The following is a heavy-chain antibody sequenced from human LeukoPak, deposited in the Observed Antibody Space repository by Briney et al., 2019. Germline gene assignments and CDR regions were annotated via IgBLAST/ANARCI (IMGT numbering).Heavy chain of an antibody. D-gene: IGHD1-26*01. CDR1: GFTFSSYS. V-gene: IGHV3-21*01. J-gene: IGHJ4*02. CDR2: ISSSSSYI. CDR3: ARADEWELPYDY. Sequence: GGSLRLSCAASGFTFSSYSMNWVRQAPGKGLEWVSSISSSSSYIYYADSVKGRFTISRDNAKNSLYLQMNSLRAEDTAVYHCARADEWELPYDYWGQGTLVTVSS.